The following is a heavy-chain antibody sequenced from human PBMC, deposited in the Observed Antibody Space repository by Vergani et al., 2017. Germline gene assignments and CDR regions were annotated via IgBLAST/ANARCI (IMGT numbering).Heavy chain of an antibody. D-gene: IGHD4-17*01. J-gene: IGHJ4*02. CDR3: ARAAHGDYADY. CDR1: GFTFSSYA. V-gene: IGHV3-74*02. Sequence: EVQLLESGGGLVQPGGSLRLSCAASGFTFSSYAMSWVRQAPGKGLVWVSRINSDGSSTSYADSVKGRFTISRDNAKNTLYLQMNSLRAEDTAVYYCARAAHGDYADYWGQGTLVTVSS. CDR2: INSDGSST.